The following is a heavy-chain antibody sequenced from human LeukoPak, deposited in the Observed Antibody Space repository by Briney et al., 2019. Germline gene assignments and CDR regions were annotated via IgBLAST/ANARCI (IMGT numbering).Heavy chain of an antibody. D-gene: IGHD2-15*01. Sequence: KPSETLSLTCAVHGGSFSGYYWSWIRQPPGKGLEWIGEINHSGSTNYNPSLKSRVTISVDTSKNQFSLKLSSVTAADTAVYYCARRRIVVVVAATPRYYFDYWGQGTLVTVFS. J-gene: IGHJ4*02. CDR2: INHSGST. V-gene: IGHV4-34*01. CDR3: ARRRIVVVVAATPRYYFDY. CDR1: GGSFSGYY.